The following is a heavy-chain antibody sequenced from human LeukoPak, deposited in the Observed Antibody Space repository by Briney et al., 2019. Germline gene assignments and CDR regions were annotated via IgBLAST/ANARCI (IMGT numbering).Heavy chain of an antibody. V-gene: IGHV1-69*04. CDR2: IIPILGIA. CDR3: ARDPLDYGAADYYYGMDV. J-gene: IGHJ6*02. D-gene: IGHD4-17*01. Sequence: ASVKVSCKASGGTFSSFAISWVRQAPGQGLEWMGRIIPILGIANYAQKFQGRVTITADKSTSTAYMELSSLRSEDTAVYYCARDPLDYGAADYYYGMDVWGQGTTVTVSS. CDR1: GGTFSSFA.